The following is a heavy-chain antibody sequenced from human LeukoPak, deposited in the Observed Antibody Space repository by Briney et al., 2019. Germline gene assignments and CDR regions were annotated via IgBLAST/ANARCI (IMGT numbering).Heavy chain of an antibody. V-gene: IGHV3-66*01. Sequence: GVSLRLSCAASGFTVSSNYMSWVRQAPGKGLEWVSVIYSGGSTYYADSVKGRFTISRDNSKNTLYLQMNSLRAEETAVYYCARGDYGSGSYFYWGQGTLVSVS. D-gene: IGHD3-10*01. CDR3: ARGDYGSGSYFY. CDR1: GFTVSSNY. CDR2: IYSGGST. J-gene: IGHJ4*02.